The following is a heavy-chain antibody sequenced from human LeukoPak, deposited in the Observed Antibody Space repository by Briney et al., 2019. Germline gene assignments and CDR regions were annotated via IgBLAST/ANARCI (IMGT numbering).Heavy chain of an antibody. Sequence: GRSLRLSCAASGFTFDDYAMHWVRQAPGKGLEWVSGISWNSGSIGYADSVKGRFIISRDNAKNSLYLQMNSLRAEDTALYYCAKAVPGGDHFDYWGQGTLVTVSS. D-gene: IGHD2-21*01. J-gene: IGHJ4*02. V-gene: IGHV3-9*01. CDR3: AKAVPGGDHFDY. CDR2: ISWNSGSI. CDR1: GFTFDDYA.